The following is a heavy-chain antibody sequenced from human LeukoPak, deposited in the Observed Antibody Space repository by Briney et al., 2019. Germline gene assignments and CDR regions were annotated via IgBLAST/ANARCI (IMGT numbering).Heavy chain of an antibody. CDR2: ISAYNGNT. CDR3: ARDGGRYYYDSSGYYYPYYFDY. Sequence: ASVKVSCKASGYTFTSYGISWVRQAPGQGLEWMGWISAYNGNTNYAQKLQGRVTMTTDTSTSTAYMELRSLRSDDTAVYYCARDGGRYYYDSSGYYYPYYFDYWGQGTLVTVSS. CDR1: GYTFTSYG. D-gene: IGHD3-22*01. J-gene: IGHJ4*02. V-gene: IGHV1-18*01.